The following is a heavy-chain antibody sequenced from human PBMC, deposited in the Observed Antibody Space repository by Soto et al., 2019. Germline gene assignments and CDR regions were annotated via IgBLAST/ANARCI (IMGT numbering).Heavy chain of an antibody. Sequence: PGGSLRLSWAASGCTFSSYAMSWVRQAPGKGLEWVSAISGSGGSTYYADSVKGRFTISRDNSKNTLYLQMNSLRAEDTAVYYCALWPPYYFDYWGQGTLVTVSS. V-gene: IGHV3-23*01. J-gene: IGHJ4*02. CDR1: GCTFSSYA. D-gene: IGHD3-10*01. CDR2: ISGSGGST. CDR3: ALWPPYYFDY.